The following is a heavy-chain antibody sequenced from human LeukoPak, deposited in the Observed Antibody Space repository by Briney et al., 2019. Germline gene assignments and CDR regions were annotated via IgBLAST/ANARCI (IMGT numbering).Heavy chain of an antibody. J-gene: IGHJ3*02. Sequence: PGGSLRLSCAASGFTFSSYAMSWVRQAPGKGLEWVAVIWYDGSERYYADSVKGRFTISRDNSRNTAYLQMNSLRVEDTAVYFCARDARRAFDIWGQGTMVTVSS. V-gene: IGHV3-33*08. CDR1: GFTFSSYA. CDR2: IWYDGSER. CDR3: ARDARRAFDI.